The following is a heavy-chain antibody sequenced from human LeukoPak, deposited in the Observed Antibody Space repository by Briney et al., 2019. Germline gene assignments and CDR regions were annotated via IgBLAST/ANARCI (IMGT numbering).Heavy chain of an antibody. Sequence: SETLSLTCTVSGGSISSGGYYWSWIRQHPGKGREWLGYIYYSGSTYYNPSLKSRVTISVDTSKNQFSLKLSSVTAADTAVYYCARIDSSGWYQYYFDYWGQGTLVTVSS. CDR3: ARIDSSGWYQYYFDY. CDR1: GGSISSGGYY. CDR2: IYYSGST. J-gene: IGHJ4*02. D-gene: IGHD6-19*01. V-gene: IGHV4-31*03.